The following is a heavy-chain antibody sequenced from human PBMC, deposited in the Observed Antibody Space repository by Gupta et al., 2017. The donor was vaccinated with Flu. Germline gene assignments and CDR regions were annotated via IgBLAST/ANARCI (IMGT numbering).Heavy chain of an antibody. V-gene: IGHV3-30*18. CDR2: ISYDGSNK. Sequence: QEQVVESGGGVVQPGRSLRLSCAASGFSFSNYGMHWVRQAPGKGLEWVAVISYDGSNKYYADSVKGRFTISRGNSKNTLYLQMNSLRTEDTAVYHCAKDWKWNYNNYGMNVWAKGPRSPSP. CDR3: AKDWKWNYNNYGMNV. J-gene: IGHJ6*02. D-gene: IGHD5-24*01. CDR1: GFSFSNYG.